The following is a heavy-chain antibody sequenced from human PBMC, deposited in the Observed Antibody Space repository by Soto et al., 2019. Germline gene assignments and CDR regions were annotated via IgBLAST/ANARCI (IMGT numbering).Heavy chain of an antibody. Sequence: ASVKVSCKASGYTFTGYYIHWVRQAPGQGLEWMGWINPNSGGTNYAQKFQGWVTMTRDTSISTAYMELSRLRSDDTAVYYCARERKHCSGGSCYGNKDAFDIWGQGTMVTVSS. CDR2: INPNSGGT. V-gene: IGHV1-2*04. J-gene: IGHJ3*02. CDR3: ARERKHCSGGSCYGNKDAFDI. CDR1: GYTFTGYY. D-gene: IGHD2-15*01.